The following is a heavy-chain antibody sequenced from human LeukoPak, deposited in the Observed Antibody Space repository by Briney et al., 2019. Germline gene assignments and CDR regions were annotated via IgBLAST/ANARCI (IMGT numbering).Heavy chain of an antibody. CDR2: INWNGGST. CDR3: ARALYYDFWSGSPDDAFDI. CDR1: GFTFDDYG. J-gene: IGHJ3*02. Sequence: GGSLRLSCAASGFTFDDYGMRWVRHAPGKGLEWVSGINWNGGSTGYADSVKGRFTISRDNAKNSLYLQMNSLRAEDTALYHCARALYYDFWSGSPDDAFDIWGQGTMVTVSS. D-gene: IGHD3-3*01. V-gene: IGHV3-20*01.